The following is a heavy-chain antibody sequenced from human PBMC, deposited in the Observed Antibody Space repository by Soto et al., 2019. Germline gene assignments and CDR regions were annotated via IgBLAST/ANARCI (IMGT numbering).Heavy chain of an antibody. Sequence: SVKVSCKASGGTFSSYAISWVRQAPGQGLEWMGGIIPIFGTANYAQKFQGRVTITADESTSTAYMELSSLRSEDTAVYYCARDLRPHLGAYFDYWGQGTLVTVSS. J-gene: IGHJ4*02. CDR1: GGTFSSYA. V-gene: IGHV1-69*13. D-gene: IGHD6-25*01. CDR2: IIPIFGTA. CDR3: ARDLRPHLGAYFDY.